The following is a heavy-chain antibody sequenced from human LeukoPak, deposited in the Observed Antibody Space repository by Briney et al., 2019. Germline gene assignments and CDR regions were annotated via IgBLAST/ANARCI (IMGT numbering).Heavy chain of an antibody. CDR1: VGSISSYY. CDR3: ARTYYGSGGTPGWWFDP. CDR2: IYYSGST. J-gene: IGHJ5*02. Sequence: SETLSLTCTVSVGSISSYYWSWIRQPPGKGLEWIGYIYYSGSTNYNPSLKSRVTISVDTSKNQFSLKLSSVTAADTAVYYCARTYYGSGGTPGWWFDPWGQGTLVTVSS. D-gene: IGHD3-10*01. V-gene: IGHV4-59*01.